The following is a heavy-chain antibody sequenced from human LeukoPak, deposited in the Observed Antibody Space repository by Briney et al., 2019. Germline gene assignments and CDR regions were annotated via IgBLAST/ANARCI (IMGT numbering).Heavy chain of an antibody. CDR3: VRDYGGLGEYSDY. CDR1: GFTFSTYN. J-gene: IGHJ4*02. V-gene: IGHV3-48*02. D-gene: IGHD4-23*01. Sequence: GGSLRLSCAASGFTFSTYNINWVCQTPGKGLEWISYISSNGSTIYYADSVKGRFTISRDNAKNSVYLQLNSLRDEDTAIYHCVRDYGGLGEYSDYWGQGTLVTVSS. CDR2: ISSNGSTI.